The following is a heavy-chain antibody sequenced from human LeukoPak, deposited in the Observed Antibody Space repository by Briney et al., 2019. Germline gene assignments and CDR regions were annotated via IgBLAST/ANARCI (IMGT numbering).Heavy chain of an antibody. V-gene: IGHV4-59*08. CDR2: IYYSGST. CDR1: LGFINSHY. D-gene: IGHD5-12*01. Sequence: SETLSLTCTVSLGFINSHYWSAVRQSPGKGLEWIGDIYYSGSTKYNPSFKSRVTISVDTPKNDLSLRLTSVLAADTAIDYCVRRDNSGWNYFDCWGQGILVTVSS. J-gene: IGHJ4*02. CDR3: VRRDNSGWNYFDC.